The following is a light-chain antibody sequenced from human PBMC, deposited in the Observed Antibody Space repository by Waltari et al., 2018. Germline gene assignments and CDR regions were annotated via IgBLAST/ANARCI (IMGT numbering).Light chain of an antibody. CDR1: QSVSNY. J-gene: IGKJ2*01. CDR2: ESS. V-gene: IGKV3-11*01. CDR3: QQRDDWPLT. Sequence: EIVLTQSPGTLSLSPGERAILSCRASQSVSNYLAWYQQKPGQAPRLLIFESSKRATGTPGRFSGSGSGTDFTLTISSLEPEDFAVYYCQQRDDWPLTFGQGTKLEI.